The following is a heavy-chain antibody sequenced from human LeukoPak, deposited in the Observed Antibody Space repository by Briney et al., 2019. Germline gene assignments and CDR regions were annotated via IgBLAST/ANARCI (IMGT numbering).Heavy chain of an antibody. J-gene: IGHJ4*02. D-gene: IGHD3-22*01. CDR1: GFTFSSYS. V-gene: IGHV3-48*01. Sequence: GGSLRLSCAASGFTFSSYSMNWVRQAPGKGLEWVSFISSGYSTIYYADSVKGRFTITRDNAKNSLYLQMSSLSAEDTAVYYCAKSSSSYYDRSGYLDYWGQGTLVTVSS. CDR2: ISSGYSTI. CDR3: AKSSSSYYDRSGYLDY.